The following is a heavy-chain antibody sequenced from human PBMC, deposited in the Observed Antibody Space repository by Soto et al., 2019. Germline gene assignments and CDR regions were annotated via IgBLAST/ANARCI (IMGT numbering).Heavy chain of an antibody. J-gene: IGHJ4*02. CDR3: AKARYYDSTGYLYYFDY. CDR2: ITGSGDYT. CDR1: GFTFSNYA. V-gene: IGHV3-23*01. Sequence: GGSLRLSCAASGFTFSNYAMSWVRQAPGKGLEWVSSITGSGDYTYYADSVKGRFTISRDNSKNTLYLQMNSLRAEYTAVYYCAKARYYDSTGYLYYFDYWGQGTLVTVSS. D-gene: IGHD3-22*01.